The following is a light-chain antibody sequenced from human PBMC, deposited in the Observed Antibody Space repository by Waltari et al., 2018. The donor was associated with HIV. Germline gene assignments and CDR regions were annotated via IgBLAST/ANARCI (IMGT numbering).Light chain of an antibody. CDR2: ANS. CDR1: KSNIGAGHD. CDR3: QSSDIRLHGLWV. J-gene: IGLJ3*02. Sequence: QSLLTQPPSVSATPGQRITISCTGNKSNIGAGHDVHWYRQLPGTAPRLTILANSNRPSGVPDRISGSKSTASASLAITGLQAEDEGYYYCQSSDIRLHGLWVFGGGTKVTVL. V-gene: IGLV1-40*01.